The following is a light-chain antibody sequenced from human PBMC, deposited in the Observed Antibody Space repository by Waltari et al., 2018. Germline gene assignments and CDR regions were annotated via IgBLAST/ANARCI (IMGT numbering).Light chain of an antibody. CDR3: QHYVRLPAT. CDR2: GAS. Sequence: EIMLTQSPGTLSLSPGERATLSCRSSQSLSRSLAWYQHKPGQAPRLIIYGASSRATGIPDRFSGSGSGTDFSLTISRLQPEDFAVYYCQHYVRLPATFGQGTKVDIK. CDR1: QSLSRS. V-gene: IGKV3-20*01. J-gene: IGKJ1*01.